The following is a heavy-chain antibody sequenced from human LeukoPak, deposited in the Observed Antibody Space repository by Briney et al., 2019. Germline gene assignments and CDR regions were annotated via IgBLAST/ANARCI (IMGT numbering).Heavy chain of an antibody. CDR3: ARGEYGSGSYHIDY. CDR1: GFTFNSYS. V-gene: IGHV3-21*01. Sequence: GGSLRLSCAASGFTFNSYSMNWVRQAPGKGLEWVSSISSSSSYISYADSLKGRFTISRDNAKTSLYLQMNSLRAEDTAVYYCARGEYGSGSYHIDYWGQGTLVTVSS. CDR2: ISSSSSYI. D-gene: IGHD3-10*01. J-gene: IGHJ4*02.